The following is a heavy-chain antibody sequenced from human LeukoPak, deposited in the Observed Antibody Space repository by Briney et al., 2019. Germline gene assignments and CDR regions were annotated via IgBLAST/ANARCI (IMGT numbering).Heavy chain of an antibody. CDR1: GFTFSNYW. Sequence: GGSLRPSCEASGFTFSNYWMHWVRQAPGKGLMWVSQISTDGSQTFYADSVKGRFTISRDNAKNTLLLQMDSLRPEDTAAYYCVRSLRSADFWGQGTLVTVSS. CDR2: ISTDGSQT. V-gene: IGHV3-74*01. J-gene: IGHJ4*02. CDR3: VRSLRSADF.